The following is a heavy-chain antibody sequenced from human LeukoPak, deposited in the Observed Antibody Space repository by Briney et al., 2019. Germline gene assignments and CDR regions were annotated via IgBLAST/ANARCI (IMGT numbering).Heavy chain of an antibody. CDR1: GGSISSYY. CDR2: IYYSGST. Sequence: PSETLSLTCTVSGGSISSYYWSWIRQPPGKGLEWIGYIYYSGSTNYNPSLKSRVTISVDTSKNQFSLKLSSVTAADTAVYYCASSRGTPYYYYYGTDVWGKGTTVTVSS. D-gene: IGHD1-7*01. CDR3: ASSRGTPYYYYYGTDV. J-gene: IGHJ6*04. V-gene: IGHV4-59*01.